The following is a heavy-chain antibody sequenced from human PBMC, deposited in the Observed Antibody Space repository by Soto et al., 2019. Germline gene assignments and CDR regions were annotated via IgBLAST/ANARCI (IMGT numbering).Heavy chain of an antibody. V-gene: IGHV3-48*01. Sequence: EVQLVESGGGLVQPGGSLRLSCAVSGFTISTQTLNWVRQAPGKGLEWVSYMGWDFSPIYADSVKGRFTISIDNAKTSRYLQMNSLRAEDTATYYCARDKDYAFDVWGQGTMVTVSS. CDR1: GFTISTQT. CDR3: ARDKDYAFDV. CDR2: MGWDFSPI. J-gene: IGHJ3*01.